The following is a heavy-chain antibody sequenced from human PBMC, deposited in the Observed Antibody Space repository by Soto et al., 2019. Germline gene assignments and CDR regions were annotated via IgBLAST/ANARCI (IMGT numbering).Heavy chain of an antibody. Sequence: SHSLSLTLAMSGGSGSDNCAAWDSIRPSPSRVLEWLGRTYYRSKWYNDYAVSVKSRITVTPDTSQNQFSQHLNSVTPEDTAVYYCAREFPYYGSSESDSDHLGQGAQVTVSP. J-gene: IGHJ4*02. CDR2: TYYRSKWYN. CDR1: GGSGSDNCAA. CDR3: AREFPYYGSSESDSDH. V-gene: IGHV6-1*01. D-gene: IGHD3-16*01.